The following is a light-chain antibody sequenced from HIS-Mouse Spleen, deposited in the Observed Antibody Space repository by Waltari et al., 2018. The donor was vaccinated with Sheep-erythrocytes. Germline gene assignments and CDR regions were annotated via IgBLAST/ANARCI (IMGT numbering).Light chain of an antibody. Sequence: QSALTQPASVSGSPGQSITISCTGTSSDVAGYNYVSWYQQHPGKAPKLMLYEASNRPSGVSNRCSGSKSGNTASLTISGLQAEDEADYYCSSYTSSSWVFGGGTKMTVL. J-gene: IGLJ3*02. CDR1: SSDVAGYNY. CDR3: SSYTSSSWV. CDR2: EAS. V-gene: IGLV2-14*01.